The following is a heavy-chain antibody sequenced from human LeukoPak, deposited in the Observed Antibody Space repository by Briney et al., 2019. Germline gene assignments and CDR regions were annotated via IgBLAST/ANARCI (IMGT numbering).Heavy chain of an antibody. V-gene: IGHV4-59*12. D-gene: IGHD2-21*01. CDR3: ARGRDRSKAGEH. Sequence: SETLSLTCTVSGGSISSYYCSWIRQPPGKGLEWIGEIHPYGDLYYNSSLTSRLTISIDTSKTQFSLRLTSLTAADTAFYYCARGRDRSKAGEHWGQGTLVTVSS. CDR2: IHPYGDL. J-gene: IGHJ4*02. CDR1: GGSISSYY.